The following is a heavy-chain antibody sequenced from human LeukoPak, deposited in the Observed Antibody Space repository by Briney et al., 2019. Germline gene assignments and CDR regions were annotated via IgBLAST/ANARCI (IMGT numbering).Heavy chain of an antibody. J-gene: IGHJ6*03. Sequence: SETLSLTCTVSGASISSDYWSWIRQPAGKGLEWIGRIYTSGSTTYNPSLKSRVTTSVDTSKNQVYLKLSSVTAADTAVYYCARGGHTYGDYYYYYMDVWGKGTTVTVSS. CDR2: IYTSGST. CDR3: ARGGHTYGDYYYYYMDV. V-gene: IGHV4-4*07. D-gene: IGHD5-18*01. CDR1: GASISSDY.